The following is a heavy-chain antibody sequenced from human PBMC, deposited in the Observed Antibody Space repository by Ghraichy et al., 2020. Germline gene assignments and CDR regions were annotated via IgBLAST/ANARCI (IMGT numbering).Heavy chain of an antibody. CDR3: ARGGYYFDY. D-gene: IGHD3-22*01. V-gene: IGHV3-7*03. J-gene: IGHJ4*02. Sequence: GGSRRLSCTASEFTFKIYWMSWVRQAPGKGLEWVANINQDGSEKNYVDSVKGRFSISRDNAKHSLDLQMNSLRAEDSAVYYCARGGYYFDYWGQGTLVTVSS. CDR2: INQDGSEK. CDR1: EFTFKIYW.